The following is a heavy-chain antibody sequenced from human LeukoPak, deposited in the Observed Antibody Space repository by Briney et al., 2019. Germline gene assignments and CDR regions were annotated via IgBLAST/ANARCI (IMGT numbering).Heavy chain of an antibody. Sequence: GGSLRLSCAASGFTFSRHWMSWVRQAPGKGLEWVANIKQDGSEKYYVDSVKGRFTISRDNAKNSLYLQMNSLRAEDTAVYYCARGNFSACDIWGQGTMVTVSS. CDR3: ARGNFSACDI. D-gene: IGHD2/OR15-2a*01. J-gene: IGHJ3*02. CDR1: GFTFSRHW. CDR2: IKQDGSEK. V-gene: IGHV3-7*05.